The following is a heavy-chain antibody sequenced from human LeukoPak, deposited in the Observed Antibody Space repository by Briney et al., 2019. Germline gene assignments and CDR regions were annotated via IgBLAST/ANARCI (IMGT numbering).Heavy chain of an antibody. CDR1: GFSFDDYA. D-gene: IGHD6-13*01. CDR3: AKDSSSWYHY. Sequence: PGGSLRLSCAASGFSFDDYAMHWVRQAPGKGLEWVSLISGDGGSTYYADSVKGRFTISRDNRKNSLYLQMKSLRTEDTALYYCAKDSSSWYHYWGQGTLVTVSS. V-gene: IGHV3-43*02. CDR2: ISGDGGST. J-gene: IGHJ4*02.